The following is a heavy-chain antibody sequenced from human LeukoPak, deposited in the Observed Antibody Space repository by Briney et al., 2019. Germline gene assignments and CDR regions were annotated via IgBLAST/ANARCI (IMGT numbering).Heavy chain of an antibody. CDR3: ARERLWFGTQLYFDY. J-gene: IGHJ4*02. V-gene: IGHV4-31*03. CDR2: IYYSGST. D-gene: IGHD3-10*01. CDR1: GGSISSGGYY. Sequence: SETLSLTCTVSGGSISSGGYYWSWIRQHPGKGLEWIGYIYYSGSTYYNPSLKSRVTISVDTSKNQFSLKLSSVTAADTAVYYCARERLWFGTQLYFDYWGQGTLVTVSS.